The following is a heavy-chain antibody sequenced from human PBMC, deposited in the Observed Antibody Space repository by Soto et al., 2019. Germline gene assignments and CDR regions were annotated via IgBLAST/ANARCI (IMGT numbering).Heavy chain of an antibody. V-gene: IGHV4-61*01. Sequence: PSVTLSLTCAVCGGSISSWCYSWSWIRQPPGKGLEWIGYIYYSGSTNYNPSLKSRVTISVDTSKNQFSLKLSSVTAADTAVYYCAKGLYSSKYYYYYMDVWANGTTVTVSS. CDR1: GGSISSWCYS. J-gene: IGHJ6*03. CDR3: AKGLYSSKYYYYYMDV. CDR2: IYYSGST. D-gene: IGHD6-13*01.